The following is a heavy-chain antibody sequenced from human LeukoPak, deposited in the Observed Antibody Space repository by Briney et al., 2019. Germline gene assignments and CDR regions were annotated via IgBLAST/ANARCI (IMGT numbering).Heavy chain of an antibody. J-gene: IGHJ4*02. D-gene: IGHD3-16*01. Sequence: SETLSLTCTVSGGSISSYYWSWIRQPPGKGLEWIGYIYYSGSTNYNPSLKSRVTISVDTSKNQFSLKPSSVTAADTAVYYCARGGAYFDYWGQGTLVTVSS. CDR2: IYYSGST. V-gene: IGHV4-59*01. CDR1: GGSISSYY. CDR3: ARGGAYFDY.